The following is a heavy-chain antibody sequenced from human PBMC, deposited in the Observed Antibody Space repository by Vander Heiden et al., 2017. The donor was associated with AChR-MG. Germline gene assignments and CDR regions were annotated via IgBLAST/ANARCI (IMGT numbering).Heavy chain of an antibody. D-gene: IGHD4-17*01. J-gene: IGHJ4*01. CDR2: ISSSSSYI. Sequence: EVQLVESGGGLVKPGGSLRLSCAASGLTFSSYSMNWVRQAPGKGLEWVSSISSSSSYIYYADSVKGRFTISRDNAKNSLYLQMNSLRAEDTAVYYCARGEDYGDYFDYWGQEPWSPSPQ. CDR1: GLTFSSYS. V-gene: IGHV3-21*01. CDR3: ARGEDYGDYFDY.